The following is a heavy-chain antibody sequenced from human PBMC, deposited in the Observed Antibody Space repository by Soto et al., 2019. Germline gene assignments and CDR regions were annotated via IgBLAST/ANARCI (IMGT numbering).Heavy chain of an antibody. V-gene: IGHV4-30-2*01. CDR1: GGSISSGISYS. J-gene: IGHJ5*02. Sequence: QLQLQESGSGLVKPSQTLSLTCAVSGGSISSGISYSWSWIRQPPGKRLEWIGSISHTGSTSYNPSFKGGVTMSVDKSKNQFSLKLSSVTAADLAVYYCARDVAPDLGTWFNPWGHGTLVIVSS. CDR2: ISHTGST. D-gene: IGHD3-16*01. CDR3: ARDVAPDLGTWFNP.